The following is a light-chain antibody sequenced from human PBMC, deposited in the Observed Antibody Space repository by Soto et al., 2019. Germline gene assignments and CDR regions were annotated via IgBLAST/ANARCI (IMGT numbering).Light chain of an antibody. CDR1: QSISGY. Sequence: DLQMTQSSSSLSASVGSRLTIRCRASQSISGYLNWYQQKPGKAPKLLIYTASSLKSGVPSRFSGSGYGTDFNLTISSLQTEDFATYYCQQSYSMPLTFGGGTKVDIK. J-gene: IGKJ4*01. CDR3: QQSYSMPLT. CDR2: TAS. V-gene: IGKV1-39*01.